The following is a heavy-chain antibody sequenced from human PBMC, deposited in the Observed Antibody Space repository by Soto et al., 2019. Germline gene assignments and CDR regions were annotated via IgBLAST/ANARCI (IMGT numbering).Heavy chain of an antibody. CDR2: IDHDGPT. J-gene: IGHJ4*02. Sequence: EVQLVESGGGLVQPGGSLRLSCAGSGFTFSNYWMHWVRQAPGKGLEWVSRIDHDGPTDYADSVRGRFTISRDNAETTLYLQMNSLRPEDTAVYYCVRDSHGDYWGQGTLVTLYS. CDR3: VRDSHGDY. V-gene: IGHV3-74*01. CDR1: GFTFSNYW.